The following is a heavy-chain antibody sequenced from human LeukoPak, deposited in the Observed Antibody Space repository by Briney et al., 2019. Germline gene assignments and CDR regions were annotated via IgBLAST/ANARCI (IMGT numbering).Heavy chain of an antibody. CDR3: AKEEDSSSWYSPPFDY. CDR1: GFTVSSND. V-gene: IGHV3-53*01. D-gene: IGHD6-13*01. Sequence: GGSLRLSCAASGFTVSSNDMSWVRQAPGKGLECISVIYSGGSTDYADSVKGRLTISRDNSKNTLYLQMNSLRAEDTAVYYCAKEEDSSSWYSPPFDYWGQGTLVTVSS. CDR2: IYSGGST. J-gene: IGHJ4*02.